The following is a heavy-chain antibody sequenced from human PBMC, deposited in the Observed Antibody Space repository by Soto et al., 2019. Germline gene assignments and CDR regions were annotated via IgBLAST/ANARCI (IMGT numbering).Heavy chain of an antibody. V-gene: IGHV4-39*01. CDR3: ARHGTGVVVVGDWFDP. CDR2: IYYSGST. Sequence: QLQLQESGPGLVKPSETLSLTCTVSGGSISSSSYYWGWNRQPPGKGLEWIGSIYYSGSTYYNPSLKSRVTISVDTSKNQFSLKLSSVTAADTAVYYCARHGTGVVVVGDWFDPWGQGTLVTVSS. D-gene: IGHD2-15*01. J-gene: IGHJ5*02. CDR1: GGSISSSSYY.